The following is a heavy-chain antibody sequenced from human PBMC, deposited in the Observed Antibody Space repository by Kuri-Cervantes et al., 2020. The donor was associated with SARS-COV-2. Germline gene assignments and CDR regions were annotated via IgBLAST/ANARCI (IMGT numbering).Heavy chain of an antibody. J-gene: IGHJ5*02. CDR1: GGTFSSYA. Sequence: SVKVSCEASGGTFSSYAISWVRQAPGQGLEWMGGIIPIFGTANYAQKFQGRVTITADKSTSTAYMELSSLRSEDTAVYYCARDQGAAAGTGSIGWFDPWGQGTLVTVSS. V-gene: IGHV1-69*06. CDR2: IIPIFGTA. CDR3: ARDQGAAAGTGSIGWFDP. D-gene: IGHD6-13*01.